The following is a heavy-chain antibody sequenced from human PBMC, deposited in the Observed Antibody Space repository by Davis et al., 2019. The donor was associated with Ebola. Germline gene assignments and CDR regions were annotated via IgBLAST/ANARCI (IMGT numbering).Heavy chain of an antibody. V-gene: IGHV1-8*01. D-gene: IGHD3-3*01. J-gene: IGHJ4*02. CDR3: ARVKSITIFGVVITYYSDY. Sequence: ASVTVSCKASGYTFTSYDINWVRQATGQGLEWMGWMNPNSGNTGHAQKFQGRVTMTRNTSISTAYMELSSLRSEDTAVYYCARVKSITIFGVVITYYSDYWGQGTLVTVAS. CDR2: MNPNSGNT. CDR1: GYTFTSYD.